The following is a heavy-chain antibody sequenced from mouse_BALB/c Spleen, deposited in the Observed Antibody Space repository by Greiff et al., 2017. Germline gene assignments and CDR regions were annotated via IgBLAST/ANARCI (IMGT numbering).Heavy chain of an antibody. CDR3: ARGLTGARAMDY. Sequence: EVKLVESGGGLVKPGGSLKLSCAASGFTFSDYYMYWVRQTPEKRLEWVATISDGGSYTYYPDSVKGRFTISRDNAKNNLYLQMSSLKSEDTAMYYCARGLTGARAMDYWGQGTSVTVSS. V-gene: IGHV5-4*02. D-gene: IGHD4-1*01. CDR1: GFTFSDYY. CDR2: ISDGGSYT. J-gene: IGHJ4*01.